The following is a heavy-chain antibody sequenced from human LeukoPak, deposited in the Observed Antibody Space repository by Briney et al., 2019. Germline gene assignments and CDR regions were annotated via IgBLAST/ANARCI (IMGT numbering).Heavy chain of an antibody. V-gene: IGHV3-33*01. D-gene: IGHD1-26*01. CDR3: ARVGGGSYYFDY. Sequence: PGGSLRLSCVASGFTFSSYGMHWVRQAPGKGLEWVAVIWFDGSNKYYADSVKGRFTISRDNSKNTLYLQMNSLRAEDTALYYCARVGGGSYYFDYWGQGTLVTVPS. CDR1: GFTFSSYG. J-gene: IGHJ4*02. CDR2: IWFDGSNK.